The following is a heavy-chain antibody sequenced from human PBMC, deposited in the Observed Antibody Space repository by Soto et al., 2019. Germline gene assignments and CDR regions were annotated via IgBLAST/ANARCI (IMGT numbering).Heavy chain of an antibody. CDR1: GYTLTELS. Sequence: ASVKVSCKVSGYTLTELSMHWVRQAPGKGLEWMGGFDPEDGETIYAQKFQGRVTMTEDTSTDTAYLQWSSLKASDTAMYYCAGGGVRGVITRTRDYYGMDVWGQGTTVTVSS. J-gene: IGHJ6*02. V-gene: IGHV1-24*01. CDR2: FDPEDGET. D-gene: IGHD3-10*01. CDR3: AGGGVRGVITRTRDYYGMDV.